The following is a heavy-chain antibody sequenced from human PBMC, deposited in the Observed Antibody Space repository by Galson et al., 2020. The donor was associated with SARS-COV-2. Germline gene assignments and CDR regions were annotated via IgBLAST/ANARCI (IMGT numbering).Heavy chain of an antibody. Sequence: SETLSLTCAVSGASLSGYYWNWIRQPPEKGLEWIGEINQSGNTNYNPSLRSRVTISVDTSKNQFSLKLTSVTAADTAFYYCARVASAAGISGGFDYWGQAALVTVSS. V-gene: IGHV4-34*01. CDR1: GASLSGYY. CDR3: ARVASAAGISGGFDY. D-gene: IGHD6-13*01. J-gene: IGHJ4*02. CDR2: INQSGNT.